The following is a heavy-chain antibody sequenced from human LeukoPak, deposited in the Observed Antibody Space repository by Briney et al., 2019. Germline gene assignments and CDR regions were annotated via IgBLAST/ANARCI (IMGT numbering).Heavy chain of an antibody. CDR2: IYPGDSDT. V-gene: IGHV5-51*01. J-gene: IGHJ4*02. Sequence: GESLKISCKGSGFSFNMYWIGWVRQMPGKGLEWTGIIYPGDSDTRYSPSFQGQVTISVDKSISTAYLQWSSLKASDTAMYYCARRQGCSNTACPPDYWGQGTLVTVSS. CDR1: GFSFNMYW. CDR3: ARRQGCSNTACPPDY. D-gene: IGHD2-2*01.